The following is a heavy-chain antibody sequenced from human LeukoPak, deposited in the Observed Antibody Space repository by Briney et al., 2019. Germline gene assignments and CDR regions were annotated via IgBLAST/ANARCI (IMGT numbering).Heavy chain of an antibody. J-gene: IGHJ4*02. CDR2: IVVGSGNT. V-gene: IGHV1-58*02. Sequence: ASVKVSCKASGFTFTSSAMQWVRQARGQRLEWIGWIVVGSGNTNYAQKFQERVTITRDMSTSTAYMELSSLRSEDTAVYYCAATGDYDSSVCYDYWGQGTLVTVSS. D-gene: IGHD3-22*01. CDR1: GFTFTSSA. CDR3: AATGDYDSSVCYDY.